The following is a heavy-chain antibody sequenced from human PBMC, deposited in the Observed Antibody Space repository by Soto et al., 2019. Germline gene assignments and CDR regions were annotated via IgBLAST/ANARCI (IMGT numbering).Heavy chain of an antibody. D-gene: IGHD3-10*01. V-gene: IGHV4-34*01. J-gene: IGHJ6*03. CDR3: ARGRIILPYGSGLYYYYYYMDV. Sequence: SETLSLTCAVYCGSFSGYYWSWIRQPPEKGLEWIGEINHSGSTNYNPSLKSRVTISVDTSKNQFSLKLSSVTAADTAVYYCARGRIILPYGSGLYYYYYYMDVWGKGATVTVSS. CDR2: INHSGST. CDR1: CGSFSGYY.